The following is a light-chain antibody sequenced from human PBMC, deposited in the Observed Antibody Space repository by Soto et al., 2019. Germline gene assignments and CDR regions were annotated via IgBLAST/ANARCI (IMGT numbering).Light chain of an antibody. CDR1: QTIGTY. Sequence: IQMTQSPSSLSASVGDRISITCRASQTIGTYLNWYQQIPGKAPKLLIYASSSLQTGVPSRFSGSGSGTHFTLTINSLQPEDFGTYYCQQSLNLPRTFGPGTRVETK. J-gene: IGKJ1*01. CDR3: QQSLNLPRT. V-gene: IGKV1-39*01. CDR2: ASS.